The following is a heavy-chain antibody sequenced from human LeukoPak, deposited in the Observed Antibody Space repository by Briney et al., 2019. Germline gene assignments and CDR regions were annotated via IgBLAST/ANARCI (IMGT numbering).Heavy chain of an antibody. J-gene: IGHJ6*02. CDR2: ISSSGSTI. CDR3: ARVSSGELPHYYYYGMDV. D-gene: IGHD1-26*01. Sequence: GGSLRLSCAASGFTFSDYYMSWIRQAPGKGLEWVSYISSSGSTIYYADSVKGRFTISRDNAKNSLYLQMNSLRAEDTAVYYCARVSSGELPHYYYYGMDVWGQGTTVTVSS. V-gene: IGHV3-11*01. CDR1: GFTFSDYY.